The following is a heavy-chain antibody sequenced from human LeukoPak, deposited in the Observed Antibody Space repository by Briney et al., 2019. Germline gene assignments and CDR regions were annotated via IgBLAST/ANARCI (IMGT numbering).Heavy chain of an antibody. CDR2: ISSSSSII. CDR3: ARSEPYYDILTGYYYYYYGMDV. V-gene: IGHV3-48*02. CDR1: GFTFSTYS. J-gene: IGHJ6*02. D-gene: IGHD3-9*01. Sequence: PGGSLRLSCAASGFTFSTYSMNWVRQAPGKGLEWVSYISSSSSIIYYADSVKGRFTISRDNAKNSLYLQMNSLRDEDTAVYYCARSEPYYDILTGYYYYYYGMDVWGQGTTVTVSS.